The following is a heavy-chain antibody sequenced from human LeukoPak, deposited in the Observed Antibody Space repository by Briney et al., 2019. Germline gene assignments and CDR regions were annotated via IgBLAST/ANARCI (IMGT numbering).Heavy chain of an antibody. D-gene: IGHD6-13*01. CDR2: ISWNSDSI. V-gene: IGHV3-9*01. CDR1: GFTFDDYA. J-gene: IGHJ5*02. CDR3: AKDAVRSMYSSSWYGRNNWFDP. Sequence: SGGSLRLSCASSGFTFDDYAMHWVRQAPGKGLEWVSGISWNSDSIGYADSVKGRFTISRDNAKHSLYLQMNSLRAEDTALYYCAKDAVRSMYSSSWYGRNNWFDPWGQGTLVTVSS.